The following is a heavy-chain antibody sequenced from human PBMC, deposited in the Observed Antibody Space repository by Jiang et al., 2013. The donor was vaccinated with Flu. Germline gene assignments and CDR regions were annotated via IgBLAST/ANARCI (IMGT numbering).Heavy chain of an antibody. V-gene: IGHV4-59*01. CDR3: ARDSQLTYYYDSSGYSSEGPDAFDI. CDR2: IYYSGST. Sequence: SLTCTVSGGSISSYYWSWIRQPPGKGLEWIGYIYYSGSTNYNPSLKSRVTISVDTSKNQFSLKLSSVTAADTAVYYCARDSQLTYYYDSSGYSSEGPDAFDIWGQGTMVTVSS. J-gene: IGHJ3*02. D-gene: IGHD3-22*01. CDR1: GGSISSYY.